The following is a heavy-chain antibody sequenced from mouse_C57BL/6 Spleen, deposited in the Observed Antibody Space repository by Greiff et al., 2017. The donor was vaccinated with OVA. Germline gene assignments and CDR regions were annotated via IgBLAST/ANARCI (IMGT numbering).Heavy chain of an antibody. CDR3: ARHENGNYGFAY. CDR2: ISGGGGNT. J-gene: IGHJ3*01. D-gene: IGHD2-1*01. V-gene: IGHV5-9*01. Sequence: EVKLMESGGGLVKPGGSLKLSCAASGFTFSSYTMSWVRQTPEKRLEWVATISGGGGNTYYPDSVKGRFTISRDNAKNTLYLQMSSLRSEDTALYYCARHENGNYGFAYWGQGTLVTVSA. CDR1: GFTFSSYT.